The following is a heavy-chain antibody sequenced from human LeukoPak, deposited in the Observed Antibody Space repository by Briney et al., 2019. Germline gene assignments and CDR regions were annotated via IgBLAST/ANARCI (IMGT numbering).Heavy chain of an antibody. Sequence: PSETLSLTCAVYGGSFSGYYWSWIRQPPGKGLEWIGEINHSGSTNYNPSLKSRVTISVDTSKSQFSLKLSSVTAADTAVYYCARGSYDSSGYYYQKWFDPWGQGTLVTVSS. CDR3: ARGSYDSSGYYYQKWFDP. D-gene: IGHD3-22*01. CDR2: INHSGST. J-gene: IGHJ5*02. CDR1: GGSFSGYY. V-gene: IGHV4-34*01.